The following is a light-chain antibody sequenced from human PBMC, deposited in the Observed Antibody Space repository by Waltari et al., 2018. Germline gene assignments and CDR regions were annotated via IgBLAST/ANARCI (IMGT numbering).Light chain of an antibody. J-gene: IGLJ3*02. V-gene: IGLV5-37*01. CDR2: YKSDSEK. CDR1: SDINVDHFN. Sequence: QPVLTQPPSSSSSPRESASLTCTLPSDINVDHFNLYWYQHKPGSPPRFLLYYKSDSEKAQGSGVPSRFSGSKDASANAGILLISGLQSEDEADYYCMFWPSNVWVFGGGTKLTVL. CDR3: MFWPSNVWV.